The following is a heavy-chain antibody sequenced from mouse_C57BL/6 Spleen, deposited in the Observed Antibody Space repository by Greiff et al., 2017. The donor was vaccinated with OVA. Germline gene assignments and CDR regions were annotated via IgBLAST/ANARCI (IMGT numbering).Heavy chain of an antibody. J-gene: IGHJ4*01. V-gene: IGHV1-53*01. D-gene: IGHD2-5*01. CDR2: INPSNGGT. CDR3: ARVVTTHYYAMDY. CDR1: GYTFTSYW. Sequence: VQLQQPGTELVKPGASVKLSCKASGYTFTSYWMHWVKQRPGQGLEWIGNINPSNGGTNYNEKFKSKATLTVDKSSSTAYMQLSSLTSEDSAVYYCARVVTTHYYAMDYWGQGTSGTVSS.